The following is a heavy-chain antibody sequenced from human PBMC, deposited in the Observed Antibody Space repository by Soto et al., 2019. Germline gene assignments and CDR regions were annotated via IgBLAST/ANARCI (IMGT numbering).Heavy chain of an antibody. CDR2: INAANGKT. Sequence: ASVKVSCKASGYTFTSYTINWVRQAPGHRLEWMGWINAANGKTKYSQKFQGRVTITRDTPASTTYMDLSSLRSEDTAISYCARDRGGDYSPFDYRGQGTLVTVSS. D-gene: IGHD2-21*02. V-gene: IGHV1-3*01. CDR3: ARDRGGDYSPFDY. CDR1: GYTFTSYT. J-gene: IGHJ4*02.